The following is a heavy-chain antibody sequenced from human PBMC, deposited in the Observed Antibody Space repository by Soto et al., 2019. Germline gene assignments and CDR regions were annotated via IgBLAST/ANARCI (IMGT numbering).Heavy chain of an antibody. CDR1: GYTFTRYG. Sequence: ASVKVSCTASGYTFTRYGISWVRQAPGQGLEWMGWIGGYNGDTNYAQKFQGRVSMTIDTSTTTAYMELRSLTSDDTAVYYCAKNGQPPYYYYGLDVWG. V-gene: IGHV1-18*01. D-gene: IGHD2-8*01. J-gene: IGHJ6*02. CDR3: AKNGQPPYYYYGLDV. CDR2: IGGYNGDT.